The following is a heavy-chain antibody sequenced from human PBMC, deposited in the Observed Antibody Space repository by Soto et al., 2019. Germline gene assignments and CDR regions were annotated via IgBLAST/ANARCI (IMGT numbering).Heavy chain of an antibody. D-gene: IGHD3-22*01. V-gene: IGHV3-33*01. CDR3: ARYVGSDESGCFDY. CDR1: GFTFSNYG. J-gene: IGHJ4*02. CDR2: IWYDGSKK. Sequence: QVQMEESGGGVVQPGKSLRLSCAASGFTFSNYGMHWVRQAPGKGLEWVAVIWYDGSKKYYADSVKGRFTISRDNSKNTLYLQMNSLGAEDTAVYYCARYVGSDESGCFDYWGQGTRVTVSS.